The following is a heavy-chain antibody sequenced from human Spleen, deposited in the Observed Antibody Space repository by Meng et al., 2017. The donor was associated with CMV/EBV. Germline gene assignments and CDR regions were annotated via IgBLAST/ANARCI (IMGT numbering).Heavy chain of an antibody. Sequence: GGSLRLSCVASGFTFSNYLMHWVRQAPGKGLVWVSRVSGDGTRTNYADSVRGRFTISRDNSKNTLYLQMNSLRAEDTAVYYCAKDQRGITIFGVVEEGYGMDVWGQGTTVTVSS. CDR1: GFTFSNYL. CDR3: AKDQRGITIFGVVEEGYGMDV. V-gene: IGHV3-74*01. J-gene: IGHJ6*02. CDR2: VSGDGTRT. D-gene: IGHD3-3*01.